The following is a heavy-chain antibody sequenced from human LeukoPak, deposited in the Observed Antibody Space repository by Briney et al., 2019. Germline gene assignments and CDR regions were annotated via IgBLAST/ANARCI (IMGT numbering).Heavy chain of an antibody. CDR3: ARGGLAAARQGRYYYYYYMDV. V-gene: IGHV1-8*03. Sequence: ASVKVSCKASVYTFTIYDINWVRQATGQGLEWMGWMNPNSGNTGYAQKFQGRVTITRNTSISTAYMELSSLRSEDTAVYYCARGGLAAARQGRYYYYYYMDVWGKGTTVTVSS. J-gene: IGHJ6*03. D-gene: IGHD6-6*01. CDR2: MNPNSGNT. CDR1: VYTFTIYD.